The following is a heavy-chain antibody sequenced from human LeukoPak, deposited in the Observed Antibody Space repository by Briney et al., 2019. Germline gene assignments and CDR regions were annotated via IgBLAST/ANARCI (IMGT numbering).Heavy chain of an antibody. CDR1: GGSISSSSYY. V-gene: IGHV4-39*07. Sequence: PSETLSLTCTVSGGSISSSSYYWGWIRQPPGKGLEWIGSIYYSGSTYYNPSLKSRVTISVDTSKNQFSLKLSSVTAADTAVYYCASEMTAYSSFDYWGQGTLVTVSS. D-gene: IGHD6-19*01. CDR2: IYYSGST. J-gene: IGHJ4*02. CDR3: ASEMTAYSSFDY.